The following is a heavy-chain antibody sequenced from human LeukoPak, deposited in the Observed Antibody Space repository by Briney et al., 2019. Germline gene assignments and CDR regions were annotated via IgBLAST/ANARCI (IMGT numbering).Heavy chain of an antibody. CDR2: INPSGGST. D-gene: IGHD3-3*01. CDR3: ARGIWSASRASYYMDV. V-gene: IGHV1-46*01. J-gene: IGHJ6*03. CDR1: GYTFTSYY. Sequence: ASVKVSCKASGYTFTSYYMHWVRQAPGQGLEWMGIINPSGGSTNYAQKFQGRVTMTRDMSTSTVYMELSSLRSEDMAVYYCARGIWSASRASYYMDVWGKGTTVTVSS.